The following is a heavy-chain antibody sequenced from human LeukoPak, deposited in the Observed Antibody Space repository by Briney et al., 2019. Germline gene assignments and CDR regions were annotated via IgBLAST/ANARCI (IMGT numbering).Heavy chain of an antibody. CDR2: INPNSGGT. CDR1: GYTFTSYG. J-gene: IGHJ6*02. CDR3: AREKWELLGREDYYYGMDV. Sequence: ASVKVSCKASGYTFTSYGISWVRQAPGQGLEWMGWINPNSGGTNYAQKFQGRVTMTRDTSISTAYMELSRLRSDDTAVYYCAREKWELLGREDYYYGMDVWGQGTTVTVSS. V-gene: IGHV1-2*02. D-gene: IGHD1-26*01.